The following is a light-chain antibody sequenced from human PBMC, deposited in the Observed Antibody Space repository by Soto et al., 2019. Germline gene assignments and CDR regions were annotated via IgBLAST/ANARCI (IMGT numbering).Light chain of an antibody. V-gene: IGLV8-61*01. CDR2: STN. J-gene: IGLJ3*02. CDR3: VLYMGSALNWV. CDR1: SGSVSTSYY. Sequence: QTVVTQEPSFSVSPGRTVTLTCGLSSGSVSTSYYPSWYQQTPGQASRTLIYSTNTRSSGVPDRFSGSILGNKAALTITGAQADDESDYYCVLYMGSALNWVFGGGTKLTVL.